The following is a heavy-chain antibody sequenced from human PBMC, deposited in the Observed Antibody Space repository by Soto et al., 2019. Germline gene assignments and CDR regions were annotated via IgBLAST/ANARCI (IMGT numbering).Heavy chain of an antibody. CDR3: AEGGYNNYFDY. CDR1: GGTFSSYA. CDR2: IIPIFGTA. V-gene: IGHV1-69*13. Sequence: GASVEVSCKASGGTFSSYAISWVRQAPGQGLEWMGGIIPIFGTANYAQKFQGRVTITADESTSTAYMELSSLRSEDTAVYYCAEGGYNNYFDYWGQGTLVTVSS. D-gene: IGHD5-18*01. J-gene: IGHJ4*02.